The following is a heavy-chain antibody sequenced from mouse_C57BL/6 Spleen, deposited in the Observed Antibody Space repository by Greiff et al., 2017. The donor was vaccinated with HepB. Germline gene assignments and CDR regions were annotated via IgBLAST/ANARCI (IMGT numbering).Heavy chain of an antibody. D-gene: IGHD2-4*01. Sequence: VQGVESGPGLVQPSQSLSITCTVSGFSLTSYGVHWVRQSPGKGLEWLGVIWSGGSTDYNAAFISRLSISKDNSKSQVFFKMNSLQADDTAIYYCASPYDYDGPYWYFDVWGTGTTVTVSS. CDR2: IWSGGST. J-gene: IGHJ1*03. V-gene: IGHV2-2*01. CDR1: GFSLTSYG. CDR3: ASPYDYDGPYWYFDV.